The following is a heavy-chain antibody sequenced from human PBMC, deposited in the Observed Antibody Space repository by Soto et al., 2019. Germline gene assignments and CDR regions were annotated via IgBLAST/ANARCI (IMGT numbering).Heavy chain of an antibody. CDR1: GFTFSTYA. CDR2: ISETGGST. V-gene: IGHV3-23*01. Sequence: EVQLLESGGGLLHPGGSLRLSCAASGFTFSTYAMTWVRQAPGKGLEWVSSISETGGSTYYTGSVKGRFTTSRDNSKNTLYLQMDRLRAEDTAVYFCAKDRPYGSGIFSVDQWGQGTRVTVSS. J-gene: IGHJ4*02. D-gene: IGHD3-10*01. CDR3: AKDRPYGSGIFSVDQ.